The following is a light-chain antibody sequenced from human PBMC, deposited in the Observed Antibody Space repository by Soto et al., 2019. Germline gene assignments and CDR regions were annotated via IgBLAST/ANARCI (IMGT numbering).Light chain of an antibody. Sequence: PGERVSRSCMASQRVGSNYLAWFQQKPGQTPRLLISGASTRATGIPDRFSGSGSGTDFTLTINRLEPEDFAVYYCHQYGSSPHTFGQRTKVDIK. J-gene: IGKJ1*01. CDR1: QRVGSNY. CDR3: HQYGSSPHT. CDR2: GAS. V-gene: IGKV3-20*01.